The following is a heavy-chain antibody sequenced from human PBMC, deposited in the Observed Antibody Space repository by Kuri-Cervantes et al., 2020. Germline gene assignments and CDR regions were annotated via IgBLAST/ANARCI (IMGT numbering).Heavy chain of an antibody. CDR2: ISSSSSCI. J-gene: IGHJ3*02. V-gene: IGHV3-21*01. D-gene: IGHD3-16*01. Sequence: GESLKISCAASGFAFSSYGMHWVRQAPGKGLEWVSSISSSSSCIYYADSVKGRFTISRDNVKNSLYLQMNSLRAEDTAVYYCARDMTIWGHGTMVTVSS. CDR3: ARDMTI. CDR1: GFAFSSYG.